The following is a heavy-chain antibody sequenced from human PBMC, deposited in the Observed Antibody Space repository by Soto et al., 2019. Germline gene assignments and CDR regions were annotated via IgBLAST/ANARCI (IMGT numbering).Heavy chain of an antibody. J-gene: IGHJ5*02. CDR2: VTPVFGTT. V-gene: IGHV1-69*06. CDR3: ARATTGTTRLFDP. Sequence: ASVKVSCKASGGTFSDDAISWVRQAPGHGLEWMGGVTPVFGTTNYAQKFQGRVTITADKSRTTSYMELSSLRSEDTAVYYCARATTGTTRLFDPWGQGTLVTVSS. CDR1: GGTFSDDA. D-gene: IGHD1-1*01.